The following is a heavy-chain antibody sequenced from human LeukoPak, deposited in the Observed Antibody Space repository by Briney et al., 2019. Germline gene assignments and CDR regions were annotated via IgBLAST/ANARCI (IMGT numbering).Heavy chain of an antibody. CDR1: GFTFSNAW. CDR2: IKSKTDGGTT. D-gene: IGHD3-22*01. V-gene: IGHV3-15*01. Sequence: PGGSLRLSCAASGFTFSNAWMSWVRQAPGKGLEWVGRIKSKTDGGTTDYAAPVKGSFTISRDDSKNTLYLQMNSLKTEDTAVYYCTTDSLYYYDSSGYFADAFDIWGQGTMVTVSS. CDR3: TTDSLYYYDSSGYFADAFDI. J-gene: IGHJ3*02.